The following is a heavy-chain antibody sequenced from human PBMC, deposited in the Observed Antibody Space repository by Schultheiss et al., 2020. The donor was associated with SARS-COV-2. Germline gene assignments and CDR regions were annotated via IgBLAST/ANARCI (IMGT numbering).Heavy chain of an antibody. D-gene: IGHD3-22*01. CDR1: GFTFRIYA. V-gene: IGHV3-48*01. CDR3: ARDMRYYDSSGYFGY. Sequence: GGSLRLSCVASGFTFRIYAMNWVRQAPGKGLEWVSYISSSGTTIYYADSVKGRFTISRDNSKNTLYLQMNSLRAEDTAVYYCARDMRYYDSSGYFGYWGQGTLVTVSS. J-gene: IGHJ4*02. CDR2: ISSSGTTI.